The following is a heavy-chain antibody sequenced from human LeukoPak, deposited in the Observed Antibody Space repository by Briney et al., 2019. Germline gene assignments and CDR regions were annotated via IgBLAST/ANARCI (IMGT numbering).Heavy chain of an antibody. CDR2: IYYSGST. V-gene: IGHV4-59*01. D-gene: IGHD3-3*01. CDR3: ARASGYSLYYYYYGMDV. CDR1: GGSISSYH. J-gene: IGHJ6*02. Sequence: PSETLSLTCTVSGGSISSYHWSWIRQPPGKGLEWIGYIYYSGSTNYNPSLKSRVTISVDTSKNQFSLKLSSVTAADTAVYYCARASGYSLYYYYYGMDVWGQGTTVTVSS.